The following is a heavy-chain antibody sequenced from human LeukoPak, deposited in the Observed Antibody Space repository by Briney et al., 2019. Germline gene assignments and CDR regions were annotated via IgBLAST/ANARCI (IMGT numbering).Heavy chain of an antibody. CDR1: GGSISSGSYY. Sequence: SETLSLTCTVSGGSISSGSYYWSWIRQPAGKGLEWIGRIYTSGSTNYNPSLRSRVTISVDTSKNQFSLKLSSVTAADTAVYYCARTPSITMIVVVRDHYYYMDVWGKGTTVTVSS. D-gene: IGHD3-22*01. CDR2: IYTSGST. J-gene: IGHJ6*03. CDR3: ARTPSITMIVVVRDHYYYMDV. V-gene: IGHV4-61*02.